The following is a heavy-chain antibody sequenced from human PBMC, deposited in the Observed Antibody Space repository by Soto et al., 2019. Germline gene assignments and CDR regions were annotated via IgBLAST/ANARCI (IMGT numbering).Heavy chain of an antibody. CDR1: GFTFSTSS. V-gene: IGHV3-48*01. CDR2: IGSGSDPI. D-gene: IGHD1-26*01. J-gene: IGHJ4*02. Sequence: EVQLVESGGDLVQPGGSLRLSCAASGFTFSTSSMNWVRQAPGKGLELVSYIGSGSDPIYYADSVKGRFTISRDNAKNSRYLQMNSLTADDSALYYCARGSTSVGYDYWGQGTLVTVSS. CDR3: ARGSTSVGYDY.